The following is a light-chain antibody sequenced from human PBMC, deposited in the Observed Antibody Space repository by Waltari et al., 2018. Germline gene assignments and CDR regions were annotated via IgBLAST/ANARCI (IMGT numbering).Light chain of an antibody. CDR1: TSNIGSYH. J-gene: IGLJ3*02. CDR2: RND. Sequence: QSGLTQSPSVSGTPGQRVTISCSGSTSNIGSYHVYWYQQLPGAAPQLLIYRNDQRPSGVPDRFSGSKSVTSASLAISGLRSEDEAFYYCAAWDDSLTAWLFGGGTKLTVL. V-gene: IGLV1-47*01. CDR3: AAWDDSLTAWL.